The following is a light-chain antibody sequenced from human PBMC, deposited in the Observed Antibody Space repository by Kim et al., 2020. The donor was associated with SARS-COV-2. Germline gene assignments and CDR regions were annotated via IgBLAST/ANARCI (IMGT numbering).Light chain of an antibody. J-gene: IGLJ3*02. V-gene: IGLV1-40*01. CDR3: QPYDSSLSEV. CDR1: SSNIGAGYD. CDR2: GNS. Sequence: QSVLTQPPSVSGAPGQRVTISCTGSSSNIGAGYDVHWYQQLPGTAPKLLIYGNSNRPSGVPDRFPGSNSGTSASLAITGLQAEDEADYYCQPYDSSLSEVFGGGTQLTVL.